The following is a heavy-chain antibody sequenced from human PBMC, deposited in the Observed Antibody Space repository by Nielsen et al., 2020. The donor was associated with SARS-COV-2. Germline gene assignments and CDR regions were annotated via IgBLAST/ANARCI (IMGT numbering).Heavy chain of an antibody. D-gene: IGHD4-17*01. CDR3: ARDLELTTVTMGFDY. CDR2: ISYDGSNK. V-gene: IGHV3-30*19. J-gene: IGHJ4*02. Sequence: GGSLRLSCAASGFTFSSYGMHWVRQAPGKGLEWVAVISYDGSNKYYADSVKGRFTISRDNSKNTLYLQMNSLRAEDTAVYYCARDLELTTVTMGFDYWGQGTLVTVSS. CDR1: GFTFSSYG.